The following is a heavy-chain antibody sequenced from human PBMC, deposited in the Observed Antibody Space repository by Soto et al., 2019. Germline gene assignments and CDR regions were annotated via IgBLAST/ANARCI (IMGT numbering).Heavy chain of an antibody. D-gene: IGHD3-10*01. CDR1: GFTFSSYA. CDR3: ARSPLLWFGEFDY. J-gene: IGHJ4*02. V-gene: IGHV3-30-3*01. Sequence: QSGGSLRLSCAASGFTFSSYAMHWVRQAPGKGLEWVAVISYDGSNKYYADSVKGRFTISRDNSKNTLYLQMNSLRAEDTAVYYCARSPLLWFGEFDYWGQGTLVTVSS. CDR2: ISYDGSNK.